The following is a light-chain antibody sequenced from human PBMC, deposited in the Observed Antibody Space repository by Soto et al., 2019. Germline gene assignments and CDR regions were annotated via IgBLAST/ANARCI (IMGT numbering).Light chain of an antibody. CDR3: LLAYGGGRPYV. J-gene: IGLJ1*01. CDR2: DTS. Sequence: QTVVTQEPSLTVSPGGTVTLTCDSSTGADTSGHYPYWIQQKPGQAPRTLIYDTSNKHSWTPARFSGFLLGGKAALTLSDAQPEDEADYYCLLAYGGGRPYVFGTGTKLTVL. V-gene: IGLV7-46*01. CDR1: TGADTSGHY.